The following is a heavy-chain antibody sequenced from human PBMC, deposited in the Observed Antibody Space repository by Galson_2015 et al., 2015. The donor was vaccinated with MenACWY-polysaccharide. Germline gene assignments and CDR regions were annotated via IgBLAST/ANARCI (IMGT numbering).Heavy chain of an antibody. V-gene: IGHV3-48*01. CDR1: GFTFSSYS. CDR2: ISSSSSTI. J-gene: IGHJ3*02. CDR3: ARDHGGSSGPDALDI. D-gene: IGHD6-6*01. Sequence: SLRLSCAASGFTFSSYSMNWVRQAPGKGLEWVSYISSSSSTIYYADSVKGRFTISRDNAKNSLYLQMNSLRAEDTAVYYCARDHGGSSGPDALDIWGQGTMVTVSS.